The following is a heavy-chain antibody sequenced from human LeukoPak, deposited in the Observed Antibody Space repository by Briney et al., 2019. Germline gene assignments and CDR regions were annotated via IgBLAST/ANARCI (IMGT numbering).Heavy chain of an antibody. CDR1: GFTFDDYA. CDR2: ISWDGGST. J-gene: IGHJ4*02. CDR3: AKDGKNYFDY. Sequence: GGSLRLSCQASGFTFDDYAMHWVRQTPGKGLEWVSLISWDGGSTYYADSVKGRFTISRDNSKNSLSLQMNSLRAEDTALYYCAKDGKNYFDYWGQGTLVTVSS. V-gene: IGHV3-43D*04.